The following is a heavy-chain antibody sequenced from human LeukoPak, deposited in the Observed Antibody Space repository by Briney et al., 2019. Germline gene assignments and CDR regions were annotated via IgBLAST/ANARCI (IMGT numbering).Heavy chain of an antibody. Sequence: SETLSLTCTVSGGSINSYFWSWIRQPAGKGLXXXGRIDSSGNTNYNPSLRSRVIMSADTSKNHFSLKLSSVTAADTAVYYCARDRNWLQGGGTDYWGQGTLATVSS. CDR3: ARDRNWLQGGGTDY. J-gene: IGHJ4*02. CDR2: IDSSGNT. CDR1: GGSINSYF. D-gene: IGHD5-24*01. V-gene: IGHV4-4*07.